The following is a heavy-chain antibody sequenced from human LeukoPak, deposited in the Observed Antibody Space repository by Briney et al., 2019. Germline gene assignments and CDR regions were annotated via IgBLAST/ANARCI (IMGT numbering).Heavy chain of an antibody. V-gene: IGHV4-39*01. CDR1: GGSISSSSYY. CDR3: AASRGVRGVIIQDY. CDR2: IYYSGST. J-gene: IGHJ4*02. Sequence: SETLSLTCTVPGGSISSSSYYWGWIRQPPGKGLEWIGSIYYSGSTYCNPSLKSRVTISVDTSKNQFSLKLSSVTAADTAVYYCAASRGVRGVIIQDYWGQGTLVTVSS. D-gene: IGHD3-10*01.